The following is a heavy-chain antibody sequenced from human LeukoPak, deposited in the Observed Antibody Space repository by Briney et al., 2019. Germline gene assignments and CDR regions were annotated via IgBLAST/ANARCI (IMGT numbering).Heavy chain of an antibody. CDR3: ASRTPGGNPEPFDY. CDR1: GYTFTGYY. J-gene: IGHJ4*02. V-gene: IGHV1-2*02. D-gene: IGHD4-23*01. CDR2: INPNSGGT. Sequence: ASVKASCKASGYTFTGYYMHWVRQAPGQGLEWMGWINPNSGGTNYAQKFQGRVTMTRDTSISTAYMELSRLRSDDTAVYYCASRTPGGNPEPFDYWGQGTLVTVSS.